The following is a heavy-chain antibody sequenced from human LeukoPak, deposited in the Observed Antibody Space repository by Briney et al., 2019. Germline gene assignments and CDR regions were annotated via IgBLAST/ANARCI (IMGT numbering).Heavy chain of an antibody. Sequence: GGSLRLSCAASGFTFSSYAMSWVRQAPGKGLEWVANIKQDGSEKYYVDSVKGRFTISRDNAKNTLYLQMNSLRAEDTAVYYCARASYGDYAFDYWGQGTLVTVSS. CDR3: ARASYGDYAFDY. CDR1: GFTFSSYA. V-gene: IGHV3-7*01. D-gene: IGHD4-17*01. CDR2: IKQDGSEK. J-gene: IGHJ4*02.